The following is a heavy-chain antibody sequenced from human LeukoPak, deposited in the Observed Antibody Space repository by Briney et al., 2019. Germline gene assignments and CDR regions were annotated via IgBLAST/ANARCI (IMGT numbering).Heavy chain of an antibody. CDR2: IKSKTDGGTT. CDR3: TTGTTDIVVVPAAPSAFDI. Sequence: GGSLRLSCAASGFTFSNAWMSWVRQAPGKGLEWVGRIKSKTDGGTTDYAAPAKGRFTISRDDSKNTLYLQMNSLKTEDTAVYYCTTGTTDIVVVPAAPSAFDIWGQGTMVTVSS. D-gene: IGHD2-2*01. V-gene: IGHV3-15*01. CDR1: GFTFSNAW. J-gene: IGHJ3*02.